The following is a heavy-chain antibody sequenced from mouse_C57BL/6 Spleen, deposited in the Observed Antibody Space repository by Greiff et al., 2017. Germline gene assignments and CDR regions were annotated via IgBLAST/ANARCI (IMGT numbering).Heavy chain of an antibody. V-gene: IGHV1-15*01. Sequence: VQLQQSGAELVRPGASVTLSCKASGYTFTDYEMHWVKQTPGHGLEWIGAIDPETGGTTYNQKFKGKAILTADKSSSTAYMQLSSLTSEDSAVXYCTRGKNYYGSSLDYWGQGTTLTVSS. CDR3: TRGKNYYGSSLDY. J-gene: IGHJ2*01. D-gene: IGHD1-1*01. CDR1: GYTFTDYE. CDR2: IDPETGGT.